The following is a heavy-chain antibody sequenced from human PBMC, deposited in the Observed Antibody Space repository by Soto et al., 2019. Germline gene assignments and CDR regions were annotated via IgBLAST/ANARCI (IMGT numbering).Heavy chain of an antibody. CDR3: ARDVSPGSSSLYLDAFDI. CDR1: GFTLSAYW. V-gene: IGHV3-7*05. CDR2: INRDGSKK. D-gene: IGHD6-13*01. Sequence: EVQLEESGGDLVQPRGSLRLSCAASGFTLSAYWMTWVRQAPGKGLEWVANINRDGSKKSYLDSVRGRFTISRDNVWNSLYLQMDSLRADDTALYYCARDVSPGSSSLYLDAFDIWGQGTMVTVSS. J-gene: IGHJ3*02.